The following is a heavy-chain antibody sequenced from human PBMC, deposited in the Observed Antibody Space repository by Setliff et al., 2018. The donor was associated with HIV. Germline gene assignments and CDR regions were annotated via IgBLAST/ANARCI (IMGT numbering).Heavy chain of an antibody. V-gene: IGHV1-8*02. CDR3: ARGAWYTSGWCSSRYMDV. Sequence: GASVKVSCKASGYTFTSYDINWVRQATGQGLEWMGWMNPNSGNTGYAQKFQGRVTMTRNTSISTAYMELSSLRSEYTAVYYCARGAWYTSGWCSSRYMDVWGKGTTVTVSS. J-gene: IGHJ6*03. CDR2: MNPNSGNT. D-gene: IGHD6-19*01. CDR1: GYTFTSYD.